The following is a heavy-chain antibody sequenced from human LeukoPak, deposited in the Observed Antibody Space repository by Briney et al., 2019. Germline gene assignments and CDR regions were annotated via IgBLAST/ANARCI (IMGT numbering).Heavy chain of an antibody. CDR3: ARGGSSPWSLDY. CDR1: GGSISSYY. CDR2: IYYGGNT. Sequence: SETLSLTCTVSGGSISSYYWSWIRQPPGKGLEWIGYIYYGGNTNYNPSLESRVTISLDTSKNQFSLRLNSVTAADTAVYFCARGGSSPWSLDYWGQGTLVTVSS. V-gene: IGHV4-59*01. D-gene: IGHD6-6*01. J-gene: IGHJ4*02.